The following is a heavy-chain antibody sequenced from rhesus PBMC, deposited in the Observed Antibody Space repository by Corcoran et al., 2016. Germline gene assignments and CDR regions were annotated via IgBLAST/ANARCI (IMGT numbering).Heavy chain of an antibody. CDR1: GFTFSSYG. CDR3: AKDSRVAAAGTGGGFDY. CDR2: YIMNGGGST. J-gene: IGHJ4*01. D-gene: IGHD6-25*01. Sequence: EVQLVESGGGLVQPGGSLRLSCAASGFTFSSYGMSWVRQAPGKGLEWVSYIMNGGGSTCYAGSVKGRFTISRENSKNTLSLQMNSLRAEDTAVYYCAKDSRVAAAGTGGGFDYWGQGVLVTVSS. V-gene: IGHV3S5*01.